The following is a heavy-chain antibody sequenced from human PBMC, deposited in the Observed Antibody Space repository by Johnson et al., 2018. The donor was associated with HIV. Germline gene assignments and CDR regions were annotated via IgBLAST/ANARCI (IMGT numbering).Heavy chain of an antibody. CDR2: ISYHGSDT. CDR3: ARGLKGAFDI. V-gene: IGHV3-30*04. Sequence: QVLLVESGGGVVQPGGSLRLSCAASGFDFNTHNIHWVRQAPGKGLEWVTLISYHGSDTYYADSVQGRFTISRDNSRNMVYLEMNSLRTEDTAVYYCARGLKGAFDIWGQGTRVTVSA. CDR1: GFDFNTHN. J-gene: IGHJ3*02.